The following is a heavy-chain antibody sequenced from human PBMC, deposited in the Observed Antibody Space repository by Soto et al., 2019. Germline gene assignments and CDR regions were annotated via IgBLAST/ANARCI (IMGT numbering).Heavy chain of an antibody. V-gene: IGHV3-30-3*01. J-gene: IGHJ6*02. CDR3: ARDIYCSSTSCYVLPTAGMDV. Sequence: GESLKISCAASGFTFSSYAMHWVRQAPGKGLEWVAVISYDGSNKYYADSVKGRFTISRDNSKNTLYLQMNSLRAEDTAVYYCARDIYCSSTSCYVLPTAGMDVWGQGTTVTVSS. D-gene: IGHD2-2*01. CDR2: ISYDGSNK. CDR1: GFTFSSYA.